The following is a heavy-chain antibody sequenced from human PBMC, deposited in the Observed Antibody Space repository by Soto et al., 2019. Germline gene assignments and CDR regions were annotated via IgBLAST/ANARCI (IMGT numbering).Heavy chain of an antibody. Sequence: SETLSLTCAVHGGSFSGYYWSWIRQPPGKGLEWIGCIHYTGSTYYNPSLRSRATSSVDTSKNQFSLKVSSVTAADTAVYYCARRLFSSTWPSYFDYWGQGTLVTVSS. V-gene: IGHV4-34*01. J-gene: IGHJ4*02. CDR3: ARRLFSSTWPSYFDY. CDR1: GGSFSGYY. CDR2: IHYTGST. D-gene: IGHD2-2*01.